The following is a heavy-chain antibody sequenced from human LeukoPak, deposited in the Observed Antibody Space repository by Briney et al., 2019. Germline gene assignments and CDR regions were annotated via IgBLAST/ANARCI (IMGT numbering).Heavy chain of an antibody. CDR1: GGSFSGYY. CDR3: AKDRCSRGIGCYYYYMDV. Sequence: PSETLSLTCAVYGGSFSGYYWSWIRQPPGKGLEWIGEINHSGSTNYNPSLKSRVTISVDTSKNQFSLKLSSVTAADTAVYYCAKDRCSRGIGCYYYYMDVWGKGTTVTISS. J-gene: IGHJ6*03. CDR2: INHSGST. V-gene: IGHV4-34*01. D-gene: IGHD2-2*01.